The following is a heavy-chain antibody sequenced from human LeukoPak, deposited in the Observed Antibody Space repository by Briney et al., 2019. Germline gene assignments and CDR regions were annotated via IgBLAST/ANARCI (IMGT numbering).Heavy chain of an antibody. J-gene: IGHJ3*02. D-gene: IGHD5-18*01. CDR1: GFTFSDYY. V-gene: IGHV3-11*01. CDR2: ISSSGSTI. CDR3: ASSGYSSAYAFDI. Sequence: PGGSLRLSCAASGFTFSDYYMSWIRQAPGKGLEWVSYISSSGSTIYYADSVKGRFTISRDNAKNSLYLQMNSLRAEDTAVYYCASSGYSSAYAFDIWGQGTMVTVSS.